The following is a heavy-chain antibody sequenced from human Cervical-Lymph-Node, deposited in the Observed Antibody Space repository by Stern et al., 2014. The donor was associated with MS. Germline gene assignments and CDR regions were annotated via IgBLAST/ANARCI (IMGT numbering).Heavy chain of an antibody. J-gene: IGHJ4*02. Sequence: EVQLVESGGGLVQPGESLRLSCEVSGFTFKNYWMTWVRQAPGRGLEWMANIKHDGSEAQYVDSVKGRFSVSRDNAKNSLYLQMNSLRAEDTSIYYCARADFVGLDYWGQGTLVTVSS. CDR2: IKHDGSEA. CDR3: ARADFVGLDY. D-gene: IGHD2-21*01. CDR1: GFTFKNYW. V-gene: IGHV3-7*01.